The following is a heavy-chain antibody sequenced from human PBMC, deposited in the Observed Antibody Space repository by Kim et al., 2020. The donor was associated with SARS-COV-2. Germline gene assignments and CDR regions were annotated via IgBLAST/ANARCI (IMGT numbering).Heavy chain of an antibody. V-gene: IGHV7-4-1*02. D-gene: IGHD2-15*01. Sequence: ASVKVSCKASGYTFTSYAMNWVRQAPGQGLEWMGWINTNTGNPTYAQGFTGRFVFSLDTSVSTAYLQISSLKAEDTAVYYCASYCSGGSCYSAYYYYYYGMDVWGQGTTVTISS. CDR3: ASYCSGGSCYSAYYYYYYGMDV. J-gene: IGHJ6*02. CDR1: GYTFTSYA. CDR2: INTNTGNP.